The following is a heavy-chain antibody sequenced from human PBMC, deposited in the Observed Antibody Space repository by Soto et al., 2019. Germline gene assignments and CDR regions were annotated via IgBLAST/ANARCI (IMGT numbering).Heavy chain of an antibody. J-gene: IGHJ5*01. D-gene: IGHD4-17*01. V-gene: IGHV3-74*01. CDR1: GFTFFAYW. CDR3: AKEGDYGDDAGENWFDS. CDR2: INSDGSHT. Sequence: EVQLVESGGGLVQPGGSLRLSCAASGFTFFAYWIHWVRQVPGKGLVWVSRINSDGSHTSYADSVRGRFTISRDNSKNTVYLQMNSLTAEDTAVYYCAKEGDYGDDAGENWFDSWGQGRLVTVSS.